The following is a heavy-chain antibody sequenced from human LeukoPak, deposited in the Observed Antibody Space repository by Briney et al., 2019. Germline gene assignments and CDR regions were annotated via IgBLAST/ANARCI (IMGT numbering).Heavy chain of an antibody. D-gene: IGHD2-8*01. V-gene: IGHV4-59*01. CDR3: ASDLGYCPNGVCHPRFDY. CDR1: GVSIRSYY. CDR2: IDYIGGT. J-gene: IGHJ4*02. Sequence: SETLSLTCTVSGVSIRSYYWSWIRQPPGKGLEWSGYIDYIGGTNHNPSLKSRASISLDTSNNKFSLKLSSVTAEDTAVYYCASDLGYCPNGVCHPRFDYWGQGPLVPVPS.